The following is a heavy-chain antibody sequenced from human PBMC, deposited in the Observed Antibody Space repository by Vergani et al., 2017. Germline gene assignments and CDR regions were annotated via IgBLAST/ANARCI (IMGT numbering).Heavy chain of an antibody. D-gene: IGHD4-17*01. Sequence: EVQLVESGGGLVKPGGSLRLSCAASGFTFSSYSMNWVRQAPGKGLEYVSAISSNGGSTYYANSVKGRFTISRDNSTNTLYLQMGSLRAEDMAVYYCARGDGGYPGGYFDYWGQGTLVTVSS. CDR2: ISSNGGST. V-gene: IGHV3-64*01. CDR1: GFTFSSYS. CDR3: ARGDGGYPGGYFDY. J-gene: IGHJ4*02.